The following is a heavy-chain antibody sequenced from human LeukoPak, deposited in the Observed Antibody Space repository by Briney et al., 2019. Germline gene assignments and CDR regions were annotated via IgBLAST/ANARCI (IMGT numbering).Heavy chain of an antibody. CDR3: ARDPGLVAVAGTGYDY. Sequence: PSETLSLTCTVSGGSISGYYWSWIRQPPGKGLEYIGYIYYSGSTYYNPSLKSRVTISTDTSKNQFSLKLSSVTAADTAVYYCARDPGLVAVAGTGYDYWGQGTLVTVSS. J-gene: IGHJ4*02. V-gene: IGHV4-59*12. D-gene: IGHD6-19*01. CDR2: IYYSGST. CDR1: GGSISGYY.